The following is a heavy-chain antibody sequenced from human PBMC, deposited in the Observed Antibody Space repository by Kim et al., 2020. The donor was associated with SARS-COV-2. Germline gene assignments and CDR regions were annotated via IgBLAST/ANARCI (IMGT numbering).Heavy chain of an antibody. D-gene: IGHD3-22*01. Sequence: SETLSLTCTVSGGSISSYYWSWIRQPPGKGLEWIGYIYYSGSTNYNPSLKSRVTISVDTSKNQFSLKLSSVTAADTAVYYCAGSDYYDSSGYFDYWGQGTLVTVSS. CDR2: IYYSGST. V-gene: IGHV4-59*08. J-gene: IGHJ4*02. CDR1: GGSISSYY. CDR3: AGSDYYDSSGYFDY.